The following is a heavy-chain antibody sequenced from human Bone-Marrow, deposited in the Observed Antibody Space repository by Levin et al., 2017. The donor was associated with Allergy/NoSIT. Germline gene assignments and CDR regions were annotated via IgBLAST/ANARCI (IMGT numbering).Heavy chain of an antibody. Sequence: KAGGSLRLSCTASGFNFSDYYMSWIRQAPGKGLEWIAYISDTSKTIFYADSMKGRFTISRDNAKNSVFLQMNILRDDDTAFYYCARRGRAAGGYYFGPDVWGQGTTVIVSS. CDR1: GFNFSDYY. V-gene: IGHV3-11*01. CDR3: ARRGRAAGGYYFGPDV. CDR2: ISDTSKTI. J-gene: IGHJ6*02. D-gene: IGHD6-13*01.